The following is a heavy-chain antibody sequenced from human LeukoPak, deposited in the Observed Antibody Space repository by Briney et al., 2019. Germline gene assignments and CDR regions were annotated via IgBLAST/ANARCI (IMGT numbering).Heavy chain of an antibody. CDR2: ISAYNGNT. V-gene: IGHV1-18*04. J-gene: IGHJ5*02. D-gene: IGHD3-10*01. CDR1: GYTFTGYY. Sequence: GASVKVSCKASGYTFTGYYVHWVRQAPGQGLEWMGWISAYNGNTNYAQKLQGRVTMTTDTSTSTAYMELRSLRSDDTAVYYCARVMVRGEGWFDPWGQGTLVTVSS. CDR3: ARVMVRGEGWFDP.